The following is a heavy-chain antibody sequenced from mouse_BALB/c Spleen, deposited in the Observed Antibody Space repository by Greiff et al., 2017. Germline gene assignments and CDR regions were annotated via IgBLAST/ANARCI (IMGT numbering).Heavy chain of an antibody. V-gene: IGHV1-14*01. CDR1: GYTFTSYV. CDR3: ARHYGNYGDAMDY. CDR2: INPYNDGT. Sequence: QLQESGPELVKPGASVKMSCKASGYTFTSYVMHWVKQKPGQGLEWIGYINPYNDGTKYNEKFKGKATLTSDKSSSTAYMELSSLTSEDSAVYYCARHYGNYGDAMDYWGQGTSVTVSS. D-gene: IGHD2-1*01. J-gene: IGHJ4*01.